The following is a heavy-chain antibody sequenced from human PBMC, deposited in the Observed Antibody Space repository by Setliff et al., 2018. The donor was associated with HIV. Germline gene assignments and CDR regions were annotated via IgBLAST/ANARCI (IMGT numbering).Heavy chain of an antibody. Sequence: PGGSLRLSCAASGFTFSTYQMSWVRQAPGKGLEWVANINQDESQKYYVGSVKGRFTISRDNAKNSLYLQMNSLRTEDTAVYYCVKGRWASPFDNWGQGTLVTVSS. CDR3: VKGRWASPFDN. V-gene: IGHV3-7*01. J-gene: IGHJ4*01. D-gene: IGHD3-16*01. CDR1: GFTFSTYQ. CDR2: INQDESQK.